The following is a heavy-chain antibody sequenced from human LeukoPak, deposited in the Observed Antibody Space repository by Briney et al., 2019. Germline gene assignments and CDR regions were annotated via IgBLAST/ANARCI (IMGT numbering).Heavy chain of an antibody. Sequence: GGSLRLSCAASGFTVSSNYMTWVRQAPGKGLEWVSVISIPGSITYADSVKGRFTTSRDNSKNTLYLQMNSLKADDTAVYYCARDKGSSWSDAFDIWGQGTMVTVSS. CDR3: ARDKGSSWSDAFDI. V-gene: IGHV3-53*01. CDR2: ISIPGSI. CDR1: GFTVSSNY. D-gene: IGHD6-13*01. J-gene: IGHJ3*02.